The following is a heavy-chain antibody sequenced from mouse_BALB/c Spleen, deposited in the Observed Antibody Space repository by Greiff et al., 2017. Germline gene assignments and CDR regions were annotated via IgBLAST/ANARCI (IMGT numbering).Heavy chain of an antibody. CDR2: INPSTGYT. Sequence: VHLVESGAELAKPGASVKMSCKASGYTFTSYWMHWVKQRPGQGLEWIGYINPSTGYTEYNQKFKDKATLTADKSSSTAYMQLSSLTSEDSAVYYCASTTVVPYAMDYWGQGTSVTVSS. CDR3: ASTTVVPYAMDY. V-gene: IGHV1-7*01. J-gene: IGHJ4*01. D-gene: IGHD1-1*01. CDR1: GYTFTSYW.